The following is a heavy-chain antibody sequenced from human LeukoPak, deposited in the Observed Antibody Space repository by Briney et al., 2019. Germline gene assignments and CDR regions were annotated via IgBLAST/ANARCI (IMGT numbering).Heavy chain of an antibody. CDR1: GFTFSSYG. V-gene: IGHV3-30*18. CDR2: ISYDGSNK. Sequence: PGGSLRLSCAASGFTFSSYGMHWVRQAPGKGLEWVAVISYDGSNKYYADSVKGRFTISRDNSKNTLYLQMNSLRAEDTAVYYCAKDLTVVPAAISAFDIWGQGTMVTVSS. J-gene: IGHJ3*02. CDR3: AKDLTVVPAAISAFDI. D-gene: IGHD2-2*02.